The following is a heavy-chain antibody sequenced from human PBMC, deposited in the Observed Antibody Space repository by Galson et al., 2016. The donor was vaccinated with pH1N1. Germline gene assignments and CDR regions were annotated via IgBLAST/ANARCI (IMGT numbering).Heavy chain of an antibody. CDR3: AKVHRRGFKAYGVGY. CDR1: GFTFNKYA. V-gene: IGHV3-23*01. Sequence: SLRLSCAASGFTFNKYAMTWVRQAPGKGLEWVSAISGSGRDTYYADSVKGRFTISRDNSKDTVYLQMTSLTVEDTAIYYCAKVHRRGFKAYGVGYWGQGTLVTVSS. J-gene: IGHJ4*02. CDR2: ISGSGRDT. D-gene: IGHD4-17*01.